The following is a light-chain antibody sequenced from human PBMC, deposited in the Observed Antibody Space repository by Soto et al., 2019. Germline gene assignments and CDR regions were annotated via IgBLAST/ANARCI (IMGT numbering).Light chain of an antibody. CDR1: SSDVGGYNY. CDR2: DVS. Sequence: QSALTQPASVSGSPGQSITISCTGTSSDVGGYNYVSWYQQHPGKAPKLMIYDVSNRPSGVSNRFSGSKSGNTASLTISGLQAEDEADYYCSSYTSCSSYWVFGGGTKATVL. CDR3: SSYTSCSSYWV. V-gene: IGLV2-14*01. J-gene: IGLJ3*02.